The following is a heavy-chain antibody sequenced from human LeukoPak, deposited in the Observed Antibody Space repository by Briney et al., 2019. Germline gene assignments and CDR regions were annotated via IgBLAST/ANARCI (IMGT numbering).Heavy chain of an antibody. CDR2: ISGSGGST. CDR1: GFTFSSYW. D-gene: IGHD3-3*01. CDR3: ATTPDYDFWSGPIG. Sequence: PTGGSLRLSCAASGFTFSSYWMSWVRQAPGKGLEWVSAISGSGGSTYYADSVKGRFTISRDNSKNTLYLQMNSLRAEDTAVYYCATTPDYDFWSGPIGWGQGTLVTVSS. V-gene: IGHV3-23*01. J-gene: IGHJ4*02.